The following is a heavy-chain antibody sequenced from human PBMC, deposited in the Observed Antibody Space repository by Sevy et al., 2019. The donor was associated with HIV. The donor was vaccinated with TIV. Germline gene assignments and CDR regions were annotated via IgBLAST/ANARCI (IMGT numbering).Heavy chain of an antibody. CDR2: ISYEGTET. D-gene: IGHD6-13*01. CDR3: ARDGGYSIKWYPLY. J-gene: IGHJ4*01. Sequence: GGSLGLSCAASGFAFSSHAMHWVRQAPGKGLEWVAVISYEGTETFYAASVEGGFTISRDNSKNMLSLQINSLRPEDTAVYYCARDGGYSIKWYPLYWGHGTLVTVSS. V-gene: IGHV3-30-3*01. CDR1: GFAFSSHA.